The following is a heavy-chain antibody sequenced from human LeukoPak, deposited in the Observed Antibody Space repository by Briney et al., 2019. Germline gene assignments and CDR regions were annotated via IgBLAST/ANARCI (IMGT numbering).Heavy chain of an antibody. CDR3: ARDRYYGWGTYQFDS. J-gene: IGHJ4*02. D-gene: IGHD3-10*01. CDR1: GDSISSSY. V-gene: IGHV4-59*01. Sequence: PSETLSLTCTVSGDSISSSYWSWIRQPPGKGLEWIGYIYYSGSTNYNPSLKSRVTISIDTSKNQFSLRLSSVTAADTALYYCARDRYYGWGTYQFDSWGQGTLVTVSS. CDR2: IYYSGST.